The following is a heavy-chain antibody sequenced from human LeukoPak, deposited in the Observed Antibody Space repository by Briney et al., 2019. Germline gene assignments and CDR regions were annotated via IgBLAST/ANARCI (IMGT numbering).Heavy chain of an antibody. Sequence: GGSLRLSCAASGFTFSDYYMSWIRQAPGKGLEWVSYISSSSSYTNYADSVKGRFTISRDNAKNSLYLQMNSLRAEDTAVYYCAGNSSGYYPDAFDIWGQGTMVTVSS. CDR1: GFTFSDYY. CDR2: ISSSSSYT. CDR3: AGNSSGYYPDAFDI. J-gene: IGHJ3*02. V-gene: IGHV3-11*03. D-gene: IGHD3-22*01.